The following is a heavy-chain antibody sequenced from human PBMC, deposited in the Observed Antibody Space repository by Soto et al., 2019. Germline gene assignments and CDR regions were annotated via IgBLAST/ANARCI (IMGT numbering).Heavy chain of an antibody. D-gene: IGHD6-19*01. V-gene: IGHV4-39*01. J-gene: IGHJ4*02. CDR2: TYYSGST. CDR1: GGSISSSSYY. Sequence: SETLSLTCTVSGGSISSSSYYWGWIRQPPGKGREGFGITYYSGSTYYNPSLKRRVTISVDTSKNQFSLKLSSETAADTAVYYWARQEVKWLVRLRGYFDYWGQGTLVTVSS. CDR3: ARQEVKWLVRLRGYFDY.